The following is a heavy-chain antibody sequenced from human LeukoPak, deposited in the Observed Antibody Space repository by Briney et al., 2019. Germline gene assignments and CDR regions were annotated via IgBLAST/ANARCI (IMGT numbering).Heavy chain of an antibody. V-gene: IGHV4-4*07. CDR1: GGSISSYY. Sequence: PSETLSLTCTVSGGSISSYYWSWIRQPAGKGLEWIGRIYTSGSTNYNPSLKSRVTMSVDTSKNQFSLKLSPVTAADTAVYYCARDLTVDTAMAFDYWGQGTLVTVSS. J-gene: IGHJ4*02. CDR2: IYTSGST. CDR3: ARDLTVDTAMAFDY. D-gene: IGHD5-18*01.